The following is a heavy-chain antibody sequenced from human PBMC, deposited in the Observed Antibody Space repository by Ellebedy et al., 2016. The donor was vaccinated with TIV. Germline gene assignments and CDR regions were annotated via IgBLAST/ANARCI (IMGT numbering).Heavy chain of an antibody. V-gene: IGHV3-53*01. Sequence: GGFLRLSCAASGFTVSSNYMSWVRQAPGRGLEWVSTIYSSGGTYYAGSVKGRFTISRDNSKNTLYLQMNSLRAEDTAVYYCAGGISVAGTSLGFWGQGTLVTVSS. CDR1: GFTVSSNY. CDR2: IYSSGGT. D-gene: IGHD6-19*01. J-gene: IGHJ4*02. CDR3: AGGISVAGTSLGF.